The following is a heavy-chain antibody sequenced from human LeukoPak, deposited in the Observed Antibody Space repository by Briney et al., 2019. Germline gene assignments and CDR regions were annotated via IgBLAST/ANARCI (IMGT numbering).Heavy chain of an antibody. CDR1: GVSITSYY. CDR2: IYSSGTP. Sequence: KPSETLSLTCTVSGVSITSYYWSWFRQPAGKGPEWIGRIYSSGTPNYNPSFNSRVTLSMDTSKNQFTLKLTSVTAADTAVYYCAKSITMAPNYYYGMEVWGQGATVTVSS. J-gene: IGHJ6*02. CDR3: AKSITMAPNYYYGMEV. V-gene: IGHV4-4*07. D-gene: IGHD3-10*01.